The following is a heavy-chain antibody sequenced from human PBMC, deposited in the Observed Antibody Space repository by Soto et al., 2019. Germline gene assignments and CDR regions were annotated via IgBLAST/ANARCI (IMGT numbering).Heavy chain of an antibody. J-gene: IGHJ3*02. CDR2: IKQDGSEK. CDR1: GFRFSSYW. D-gene: IGHD3-10*01. V-gene: IGHV3-7*01. CDR3: AREGSRTFDI. Sequence: EVQLVESGGGLVQPGGSLRLSCAASGFRFSSYWLSWVRQAPGKGLEWVANIKQDGSEKDYVDSVKGRFTISRDNAENSLYLQMSSLRAEDTAVYYCAREGSRTFDIWGQGTKVTVSS.